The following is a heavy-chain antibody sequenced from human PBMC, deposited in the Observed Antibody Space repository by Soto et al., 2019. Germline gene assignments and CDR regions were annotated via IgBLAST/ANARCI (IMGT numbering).Heavy chain of an antibody. CDR2: TSYDGSNK. Sequence: PGGSLRLSCEASGFTFSTYAMHWVRQAPGKGLEWVAFTSYDGSNKHYPESVKGRFTVSRDNSMNTLFLQMNSLRPEDTAVYYCARDSDYGERLYYYYGMSVRGQGTTVAVSS. V-gene: IGHV3-30*04. D-gene: IGHD4-17*01. J-gene: IGHJ6*02. CDR1: GFTFSTYA. CDR3: ARDSDYGERLYYYYGMSV.